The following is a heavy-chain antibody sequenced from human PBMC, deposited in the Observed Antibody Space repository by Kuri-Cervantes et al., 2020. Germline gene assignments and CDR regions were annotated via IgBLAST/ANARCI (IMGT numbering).Heavy chain of an antibody. J-gene: IGHJ4*02. CDR3: ASDIGVEVTAVDY. CDR1: GFTFSSYS. V-gene: IGHV3-21*01. CDR2: ISSSSSYI. D-gene: IGHD2-21*02. Sequence: GESLKTSCAASGFTFSSYSMNWVRQAPGKGLEWVSSISSSSSYIYYADSVKGRFTISRDNARNSLHLPMNSLRAEDTAVYYCASDIGVEVTAVDYWGQGTLVTVSS.